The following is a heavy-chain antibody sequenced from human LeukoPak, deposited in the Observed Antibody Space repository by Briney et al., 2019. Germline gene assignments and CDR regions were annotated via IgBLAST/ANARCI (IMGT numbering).Heavy chain of an antibody. CDR3: ARCPSMVKGILSYNWFDP. CDR2: INSDGSST. V-gene: IGHV3-74*01. J-gene: IGHJ5*02. Sequence: PGGSLRLSCAASGFTFSSYWMHWVRQAPGKGLVWVSRINSDGSSTSYADSVKGRFTIYRDNAKNTLYLQMNSLRAEDTAVYYCARCPSMVKGILSYNWFDPWGQGTLVTVSS. D-gene: IGHD5-18*01. CDR1: GFTFSSYW.